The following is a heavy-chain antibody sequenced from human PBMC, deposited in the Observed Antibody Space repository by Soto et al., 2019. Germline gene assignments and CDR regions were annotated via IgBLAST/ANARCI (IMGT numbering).Heavy chain of an antibody. Sequence: TSETLSLTCTVSGGSISSYYWSWIRQPPGKGLEWIGYIYYSGSTNYNPSLKSRVTISVDTSKNQFSLKLSSVTAADTAVYYCARHSPPSFGESQYYYYYYMDVWGKGTTVTVSS. V-gene: IGHV4-59*08. CDR2: IYYSGST. CDR3: ARHSPPSFGESQYYYYYYMDV. CDR1: GGSISSYY. D-gene: IGHD3-10*01. J-gene: IGHJ6*03.